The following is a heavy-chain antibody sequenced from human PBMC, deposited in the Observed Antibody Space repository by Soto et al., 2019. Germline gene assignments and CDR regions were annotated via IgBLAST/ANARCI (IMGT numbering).Heavy chain of an antibody. CDR3: AQKGPHYFDY. V-gene: IGHV2-5*02. CDR1: GFSVSTRDVG. CDR2: IYWDDSK. J-gene: IGHJ4*02. Sequence: QITLKESGPTLVKPTQTLTLTCTFSGFSVSTRDVGVGWIRQPPGKALEWLAVIYWDDSKHYSPSLKTRATITKDTSKNQVVLTVTNRDPVDTATYYCAQKGPHYFDYWGQGTLVTVSS.